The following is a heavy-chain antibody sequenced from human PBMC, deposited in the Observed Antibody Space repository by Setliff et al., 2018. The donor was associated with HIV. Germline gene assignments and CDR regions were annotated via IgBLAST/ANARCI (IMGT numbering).Heavy chain of an antibody. CDR2: ISYDGNNK. CDR1: GFTFSSYS. Sequence: PGGSLRLSCAASGFTFSSYSMHWVRQAPGKGLEWVSLISYDGNNKYYVDSVKGRFTISRDNSKNTLFLRMNSLRAEDTAVYYCARWGDTPTFYNFWSGYYCDYWGQGALVTVSS. V-gene: IGHV3-30*04. J-gene: IGHJ4*02. D-gene: IGHD3-3*01. CDR3: ARWGDTPTFYNFWSGYYCDY.